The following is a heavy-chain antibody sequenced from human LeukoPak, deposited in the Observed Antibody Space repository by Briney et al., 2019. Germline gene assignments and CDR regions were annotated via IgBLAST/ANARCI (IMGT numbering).Heavy chain of an antibody. Sequence: SETLSLTCTVSGASISRSDYFWGWIRQPPGKGLEWIGSIYYSGSTYYNPSLKSRVTISVDTSKNQFSLKLSSVTAADTAVYYCATPGSYRPRGSKDFDYWGQGTLVTVSS. CDR3: ATPGSYRPRGSKDFDY. CDR1: GASISRSDYF. D-gene: IGHD3-16*02. V-gene: IGHV4-39*01. CDR2: IYYSGST. J-gene: IGHJ4*02.